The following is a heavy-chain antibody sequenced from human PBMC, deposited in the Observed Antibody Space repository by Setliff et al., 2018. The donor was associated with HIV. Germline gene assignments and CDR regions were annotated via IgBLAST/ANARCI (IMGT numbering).Heavy chain of an antibody. CDR3: ATWRGVGATA. D-gene: IGHD1-26*01. CDR1: GGSLRGYY. CDR2: INHRVST. Sequence: TSATLSLTCAVYGGSLRGYYWSWLRQSPGKGREWIGEINHRVSTNYNPSFKSLVTISPDTSKNQFSLKMTSVTAADTAVYYCATWRGVGATAWGQGTLVTVSS. J-gene: IGHJ4*02. V-gene: IGHV4-34*01.